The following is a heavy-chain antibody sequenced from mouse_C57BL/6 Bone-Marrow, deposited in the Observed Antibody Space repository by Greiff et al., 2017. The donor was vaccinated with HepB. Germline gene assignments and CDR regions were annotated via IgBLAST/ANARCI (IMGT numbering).Heavy chain of an antibody. Sequence: QVQLQQPGAELVMPGASVKLSCKASGYTFTSYWMHWVQQRPGQGLEWIGKIDPSASNTNYNQKFKGKSTLTVDKSSSTAFMQLSSLASEDSAVYSCARRRNLSMDYWGQGTTVTVSS. J-gene: IGHJ4*01. V-gene: IGHV1-69*01. CDR1: GYTFTSYW. CDR2: IDPSASNT. CDR3: ARRRNLSMDY.